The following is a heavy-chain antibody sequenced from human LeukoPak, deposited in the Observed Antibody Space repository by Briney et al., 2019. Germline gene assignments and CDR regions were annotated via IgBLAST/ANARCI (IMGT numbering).Heavy chain of an antibody. V-gene: IGHV3-30*18. CDR2: ISYDEGKK. CDR1: RFTFSSYG. CDR3: AKDDYYDTSGYRD. D-gene: IGHD3-22*01. Sequence: GGTLTLSCAASRFTFSSYGMQWLRQAPGKGLEWGAVISYDEGKKYYTDSVKGRFTIYRDNSKNTLYLQMNSLRAEGTAVYYCAKDDYYDTSGYRDWGQGTLVTVS. J-gene: IGHJ4*02.